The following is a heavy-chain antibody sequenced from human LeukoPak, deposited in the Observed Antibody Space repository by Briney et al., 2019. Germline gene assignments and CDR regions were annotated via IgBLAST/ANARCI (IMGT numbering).Heavy chain of an antibody. CDR3: ASEERYYYDSSGYPTLDY. V-gene: IGHV3-11*04. D-gene: IGHD3-22*01. J-gene: IGHJ4*02. Sequence: GGSLRLSCAASGFTFSDYYMSWIRQAPGKGLGWVSYISSGGSTIYYADSVKGRFTISRDNAKNSLYLEMNSLRVEDTAVYYCASEERYYYDSSGYPTLDYWGQGTLVTVSS. CDR1: GFTFSDYY. CDR2: ISSGGSTI.